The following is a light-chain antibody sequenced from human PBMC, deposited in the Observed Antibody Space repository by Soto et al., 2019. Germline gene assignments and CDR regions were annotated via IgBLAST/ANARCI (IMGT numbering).Light chain of an antibody. CDR2: GAS. J-gene: IGKJ1*01. CDR3: QQYNNWPWT. CDR1: QSVSSN. V-gene: IGKV3-15*01. Sequence: EILMTQSRATLSVSPGERATLSCRASQSVSSNLAWYQQKPGQPPRLLLYGASTRDTGIPARFSGSGSGTECTLTISRLQSEDFEVYYCQQYNNWPWTFGQGTKVDI.